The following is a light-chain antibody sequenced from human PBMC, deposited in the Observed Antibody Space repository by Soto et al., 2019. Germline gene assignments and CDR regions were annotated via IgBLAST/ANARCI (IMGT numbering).Light chain of an antibody. CDR2: DVS. CDR3: SSYTSSSTRTV. Sequence: QSVLTQPASVSGSPGQSITISCTGTSSDVGGYNYVSWYQQHPGKAPKLMIYDVSNRPSGVSNRFSGSKSGNTASLTISGLQADDEADYYCSSYTSSSTRTVFGGGTKLTVL. CDR1: SSDVGGYNY. V-gene: IGLV2-14*01. J-gene: IGLJ2*01.